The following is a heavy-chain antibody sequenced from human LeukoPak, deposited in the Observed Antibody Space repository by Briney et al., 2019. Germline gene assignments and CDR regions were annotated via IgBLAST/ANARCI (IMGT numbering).Heavy chain of an antibody. Sequence: PSQTLSLTCTVSGGSISSGSYYWSWIRQPAGKGLEWIGRIYTSGSTNYNPSLKSRVTISVDTSKNQFSLKLSSVTAADTAVYYCARDSFYWFDPWGQGTLVTVSS. J-gene: IGHJ5*02. V-gene: IGHV4-61*02. CDR1: GGSISSGSYY. CDR2: IYTSGST. CDR3: ARDSFYWFDP.